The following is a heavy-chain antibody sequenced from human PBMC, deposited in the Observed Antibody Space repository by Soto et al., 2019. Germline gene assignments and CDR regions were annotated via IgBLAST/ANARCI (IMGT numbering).Heavy chain of an antibody. Sequence: PGGSLRLSCVVSGFTFKSYAMSWVRQAPGKGLEWVSAIGGSGGTTFYKDSVKGRFTISRDNSKNTLYLQMSSLRAEDTAVYYCARDPIVAVPAYYYGMDVWGQGTTVTVSS. V-gene: IGHV3-23*01. CDR2: IGGSGGTT. D-gene: IGHD2-2*01. J-gene: IGHJ6*02. CDR3: ARDPIVAVPAYYYGMDV. CDR1: GFTFKSYA.